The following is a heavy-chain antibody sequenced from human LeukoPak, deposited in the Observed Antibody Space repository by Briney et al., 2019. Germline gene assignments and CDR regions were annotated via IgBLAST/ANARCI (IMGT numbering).Heavy chain of an antibody. J-gene: IGHJ4*02. V-gene: IGHV1-18*01. D-gene: IGHD4-17*01. CDR3: ARDWDYGDYVALTLHGFDY. CDR2: ISAYNGNT. Sequence: GASVKVSCKASGYTFTSYGISWVRQAPGQGLEWMGWISAYNGNTNYAQKLQGRVTMTTDTSTSTAYMELRSLRSDDTAVYYCARDWDYGDYVALTLHGFDYWGQGTLVTVSS. CDR1: GYTFTSYG.